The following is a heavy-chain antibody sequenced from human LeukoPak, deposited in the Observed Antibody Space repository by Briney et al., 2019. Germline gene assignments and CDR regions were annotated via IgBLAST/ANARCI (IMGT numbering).Heavy chain of an antibody. V-gene: IGHV1-18*01. J-gene: IGHJ4*02. D-gene: IGHD4-17*01. Sequence: ASVKVSCKASGYTFTSYGISWVRQAPGQGLEWMGWISAYNGNTNYAQKLQGRVTMTTDTSTSTAYMELRSLRSDDTAVYYCARVSDPWGDYHFDYWGQGTLVTVSS. CDR2: ISAYNGNT. CDR3: ARVSDPWGDYHFDY. CDR1: GYTFTSYG.